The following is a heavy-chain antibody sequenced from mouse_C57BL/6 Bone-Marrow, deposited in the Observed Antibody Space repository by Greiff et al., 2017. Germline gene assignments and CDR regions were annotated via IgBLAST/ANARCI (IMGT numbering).Heavy chain of an antibody. D-gene: IGHD1-1*01. J-gene: IGHJ4*01. V-gene: IGHV5-4*01. CDR2: ISDGGSYT. CDR3: ASGSGTTEDAMDY. Sequence: EVHLVESGGGLVKPGGSLKLSCAASGFTFSSYAMSWVRQTPEKRLEWVATISDGGSYTYYPDNVKGRFTISRDNAKNNLYLQMSHLKSEDTAMYYCASGSGTTEDAMDYWGQGTSVTVSS. CDR1: GFTFSSYA.